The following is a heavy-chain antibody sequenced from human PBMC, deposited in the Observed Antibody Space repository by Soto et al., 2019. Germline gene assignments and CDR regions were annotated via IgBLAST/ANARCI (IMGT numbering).Heavy chain of an antibody. D-gene: IGHD3-16*01. J-gene: IGHJ6*02. V-gene: IGHV1-18*01. CDR3: AMVDXYVTPTPQDV. Sequence: QVQLVQSGDEVRKPGSSVKVXXXXXXXXXVNXGXAWXXXXXGXGLEWMGWISPYSGNTHYASKVQGRLTMTTDTSTSTAYMDLGSLTSDDTAVYYCAMVDXYVTPTPQDVWGQGTTVTVSS. CDR1: XXXXVNXG. CDR2: ISPYSGNT.